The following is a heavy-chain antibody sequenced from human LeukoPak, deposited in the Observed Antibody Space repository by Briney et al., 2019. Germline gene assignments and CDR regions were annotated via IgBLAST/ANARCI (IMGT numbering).Heavy chain of an antibody. D-gene: IGHD4-23*01. CDR2: IIPILGIA. CDR3: AREGGGIPHGAFDI. CDR1: GGTFSSYA. J-gene: IGHJ3*02. V-gene: IGHV1-69*04. Sequence: GASVKVSCKASGGTFSSYAISWVRQAPGQGLEWMGRIIPILGIANYAQKFQGRVTITADKSTSTAYMELSSLRSEDTAVYYRAREGGGIPHGAFDIWGQGTMVTVSS.